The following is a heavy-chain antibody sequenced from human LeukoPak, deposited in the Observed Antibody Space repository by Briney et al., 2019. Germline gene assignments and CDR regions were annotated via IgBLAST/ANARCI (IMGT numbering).Heavy chain of an antibody. V-gene: IGHV4-34*01. CDR1: GGSFSGYY. D-gene: IGHD1-1*01. CDR2: LNHSGGT. CDR3: ARHGTSGTNLNWFDP. J-gene: IGHJ5*02. Sequence: PSETLSLTCAVYGGSFSGYYWSWFRHPPPGGLEWIGELNHSGGTNYNPSLKSRVTISVDTSKNQFSLKLSSVTAADTAVYYCARHGTSGTNLNWFDPWGQGTLVTVSS.